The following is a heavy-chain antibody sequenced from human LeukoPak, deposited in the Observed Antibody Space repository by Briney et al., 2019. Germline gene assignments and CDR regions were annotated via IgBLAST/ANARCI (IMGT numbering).Heavy chain of an antibody. CDR1: GYSISTGYF. J-gene: IGHJ4*02. CDR3: ARGPSLRRLLY. CDR2: IYHSGTT. D-gene: IGHD5-12*01. V-gene: IGHV4-38-2*02. Sequence: PSETLSLTCTVSGYSISTGYFWGWIRQTPGKGLEWIGSIYHSGTTYYNPSLKSRVTISVDTSKNQFSLKLSSVTAADTAAYYCARGPSLRRLLYWGQGTLVTVSS.